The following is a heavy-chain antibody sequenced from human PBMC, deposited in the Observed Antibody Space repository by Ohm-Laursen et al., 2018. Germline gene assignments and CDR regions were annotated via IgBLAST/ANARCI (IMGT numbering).Heavy chain of an antibody. D-gene: IGHD3-22*01. CDR2: IAYDGSTV. CDR1: GLTFSNYG. Sequence: SLRLSCAASGLTFSNYGFHWVRQAPGKGLEWMAVIAYDGSTVYYGDFVEGRFTVSRDNSKNTLYLQMNSLRAEDTAVYYCAKLTGYYDSSGYRDAFDIWGQGTMVTVSS. CDR3: AKLTGYYDSSGYRDAFDI. V-gene: IGHV3-30*18. J-gene: IGHJ3*02.